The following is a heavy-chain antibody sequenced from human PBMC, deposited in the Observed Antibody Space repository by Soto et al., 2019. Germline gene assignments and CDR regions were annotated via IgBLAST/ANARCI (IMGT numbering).Heavy chain of an antibody. Sequence: ASVKVSCKASGGTFSSYAISWVRQAPGQGLEWMGGIIPIFGTANYAQKFQGRVTITADESTSTAYMELSSLRSEDTAVYYCARVPPETHYDSSGYLGHWGQGTLVTVSS. CDR3: ARVPPETHYDSSGYLGH. V-gene: IGHV1-69*13. CDR2: IIPIFGTA. J-gene: IGHJ4*02. CDR1: GGTFSSYA. D-gene: IGHD3-22*01.